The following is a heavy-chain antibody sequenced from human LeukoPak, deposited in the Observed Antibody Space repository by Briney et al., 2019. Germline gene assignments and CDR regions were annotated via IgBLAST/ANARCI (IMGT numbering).Heavy chain of an antibody. CDR1: GFTFSSYA. CDR2: ISCSGGSP. D-gene: IGHD3-10*01. V-gene: IGHV3-23*01. CDR3: AKDLLFYYGSGRRDY. Sequence: GGSLRLSCAASGFTFSSYAMSWVRQAPGKGLEWVSAISCSGGSPYYADSVKGRFTISRDNCKNTLYLQMNSLRAEDTAVYYCAKDLLFYYGSGRRDYWGQGTLVTVSS. J-gene: IGHJ4*02.